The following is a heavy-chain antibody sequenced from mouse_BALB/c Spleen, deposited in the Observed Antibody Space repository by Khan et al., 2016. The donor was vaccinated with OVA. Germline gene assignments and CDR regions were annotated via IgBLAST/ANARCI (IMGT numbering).Heavy chain of an antibody. D-gene: IGHD1-1*01. Sequence: EVKLEESGPGLVKPSQSLSLTCTVTGYSITSDYAWNWIRQFPGNKLEWMGYISYSGRTSYNPSLKSRISITRDTSKNQFFLQLNSVTTEDTATXYGARSVTITTVVATDFDYWGQGTTLTVSS. CDR2: ISYSGRT. CDR3: ARSVTITTVVATDFDY. V-gene: IGHV3-2*02. J-gene: IGHJ2*01. CDR1: GYSITSDYA.